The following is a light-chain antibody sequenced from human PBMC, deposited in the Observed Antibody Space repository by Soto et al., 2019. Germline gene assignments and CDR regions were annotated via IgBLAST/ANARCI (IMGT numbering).Light chain of an antibody. CDR2: EVT. CDR1: DSDIGSYNY. J-gene: IGLJ3*02. V-gene: IGLV2-14*01. Sequence: QAVLTQPASVSGSPGQSITISCAGTDSDIGSYNYVSWYQQHPGKAPKLIIYEVTNRPSGVSSRFSGSKSGNTAFLTISGLQAEDEADYYCNSYMGGSSLVFGGGTKLTVL. CDR3: NSYMGGSSLV.